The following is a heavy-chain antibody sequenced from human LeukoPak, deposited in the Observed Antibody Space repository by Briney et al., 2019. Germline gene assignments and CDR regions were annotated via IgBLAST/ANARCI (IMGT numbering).Heavy chain of an antibody. V-gene: IGHV3-21*01. J-gene: IGHJ6*02. CDR2: ISGDTTYI. D-gene: IGHD3-10*01. CDR3: ARVGTSSGSPSYGMDV. CDR1: GFTFSSYT. Sequence: GGSLRLSCAASGFTFSSYTMHWVRQIPGERPEWVSSISGDTTYIYYADSLKGRFTISRENAKNSLYLQMNSLRAGDTAVYYCARVGTSSGSPSYGMDVWGQGTTVTVSS.